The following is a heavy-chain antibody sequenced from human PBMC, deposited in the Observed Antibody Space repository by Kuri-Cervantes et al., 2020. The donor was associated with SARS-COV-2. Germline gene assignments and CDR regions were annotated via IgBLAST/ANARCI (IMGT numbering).Heavy chain of an antibody. J-gene: IGHJ5*02. V-gene: IGHV3-9*01. Sequence: GGSLRLSCAASGFTFDDYAMHWVRQAPGKGLEWVSGISWNSGSIGYADSVKGRFTISRDNAKNSLYLQMNSLRAEDTAVYYCATQRGYCSSTSCSLPWGQGTLVTVSS. D-gene: IGHD2-2*01. CDR2: ISWNSGSI. CDR1: GFTFDDYA. CDR3: ATQRGYCSSTSCSLP.